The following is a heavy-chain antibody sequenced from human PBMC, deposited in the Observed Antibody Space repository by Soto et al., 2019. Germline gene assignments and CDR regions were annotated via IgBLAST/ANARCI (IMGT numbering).Heavy chain of an antibody. Sequence: EVQLVQSGAEVKKPGESLKISCKGSGYSFTSYWIGWVRQMPGKGLEWMGIIYPGDSDTRYSPSFQGQVTISADKSISTAYLQWSSLKASDTAMYYCARLYYYDSSGYYYRAFDIWGQGTMVTVSS. D-gene: IGHD3-22*01. J-gene: IGHJ3*02. V-gene: IGHV5-51*01. CDR1: GYSFTSYW. CDR2: IYPGDSDT. CDR3: ARLYYYDSSGYYYRAFDI.